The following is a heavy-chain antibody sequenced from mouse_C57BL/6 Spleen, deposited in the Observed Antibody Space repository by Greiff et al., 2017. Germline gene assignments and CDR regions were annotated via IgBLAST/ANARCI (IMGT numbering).Heavy chain of an antibody. CDR3: ARHLSYYGSSLYAMDY. D-gene: IGHD1-1*01. CDR2: IWSDGST. CDR1: GFSLTSYG. Sequence: QVQLQQSGPGLVAPSQSLYITCTVSGFSLTSYGVHWVRQPPGKGLEWLVVIWSDGSTTYNSALKSRLSIREENSKSQVFLKMNSLHTDDTALYYCARHLSYYGSSLYAMDYWGQGTSVTVSS. J-gene: IGHJ4*01. V-gene: IGHV2-6-1*01.